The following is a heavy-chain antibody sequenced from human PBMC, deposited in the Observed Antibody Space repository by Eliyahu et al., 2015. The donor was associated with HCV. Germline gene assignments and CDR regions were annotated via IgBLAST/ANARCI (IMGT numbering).Heavy chain of an antibody. J-gene: IGHJ5*02. CDR2: INHSGST. Sequence: TCAVYGGSFSGYYWSWIRQPPGKGLEWIGEINHSGSTNYNPSLKSRVTISVDTSKNQFSLKLSSVTAADTAVYYCARGLHDYVWGSYRYTATNWFDPWGQGTLVTVSS. CDR3: ARGLHDYVWGSYRYTATNWFDP. CDR1: GGSFSGYY. V-gene: IGHV4-34*01. D-gene: IGHD3-16*02.